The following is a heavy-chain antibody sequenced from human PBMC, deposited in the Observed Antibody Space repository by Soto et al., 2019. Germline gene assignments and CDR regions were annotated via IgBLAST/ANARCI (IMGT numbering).Heavy chain of an antibody. J-gene: IGHJ6*02. D-gene: IGHD3-10*01. CDR1: GGTFSSYA. Sequence: SVKVSCKASGGTFSSYAISWVRQAPGQGLEWMGGIIPIFGTANYAQKFQGRVTITADESTSTAYMELSSLRSEDTAVYYCARRARAMVRGVIVDYYGMDVWGQGTTVTVSS. CDR2: IIPIFGTA. CDR3: ARRARAMVRGVIVDYYGMDV. V-gene: IGHV1-69*13.